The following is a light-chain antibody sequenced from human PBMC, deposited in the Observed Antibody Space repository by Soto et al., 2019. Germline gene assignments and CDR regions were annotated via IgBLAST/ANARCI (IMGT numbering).Light chain of an antibody. V-gene: IGKV3-15*01. Sequence: IVMTQSPAPMSVSPGERATLFCRASQSVTRTIAWPQQKPGQAPRLIIYGVSTRATGVPARFSGSGSGTEFTLTISSLQSEDFAVYYCQHYYYWPPWTFGQGTKVEIK. CDR3: QHYYYWPPWT. J-gene: IGKJ1*01. CDR2: GVS. CDR1: QSVTRT.